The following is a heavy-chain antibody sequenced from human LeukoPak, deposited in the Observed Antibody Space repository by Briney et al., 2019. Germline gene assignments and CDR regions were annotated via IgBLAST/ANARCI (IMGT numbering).Heavy chain of an antibody. Sequence: SVKVSCKASGGTFSSYAISWVRQAPGQGLEWMGGIIPIFGTANYAQKFQGRVTITADESTSTAYMELSSLRSEDTAVYYCARDPPPGYGSIGIGLWGQGTTVTVSS. V-gene: IGHV1-69*13. CDR2: IIPIFGTA. CDR1: GGTFSSYA. J-gene: IGHJ6*02. D-gene: IGHD3-10*01. CDR3: ARDPPPGYGSIGIGL.